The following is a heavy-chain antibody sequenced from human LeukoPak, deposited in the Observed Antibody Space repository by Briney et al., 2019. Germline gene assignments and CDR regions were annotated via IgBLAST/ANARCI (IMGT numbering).Heavy chain of an antibody. CDR1: GYTFTVYY. D-gene: IGHD6-19*01. Sequence: ASVKVSCKASGYTFTVYYMHWVRQAPGQGLEWMGRINPNSGGTNYAQKFQGRVTMTRDTSISTAYMELSRLRSDDTAVYYCALLGGWYVSSYFDYWGQGTLVTVSS. CDR3: ALLGGWYVSSYFDY. J-gene: IGHJ4*02. V-gene: IGHV1-2*06. CDR2: INPNSGGT.